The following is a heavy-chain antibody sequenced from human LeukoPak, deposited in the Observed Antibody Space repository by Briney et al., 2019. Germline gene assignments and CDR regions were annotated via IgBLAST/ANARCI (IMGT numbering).Heavy chain of an antibody. CDR1: GFTFSSYE. CDR3: AKREGNLFVGYRLGH. V-gene: IGHV3-23*01. Sequence: PGGSLRLSCAASGFTFSSYEMNWVRQAPGKGLEWVSAISGNGDNTFYADSVKGRFTISRDNSKNTVYLQMNSLRAEDTALYYCAKREGNLFVGYRLGHWGQGNMVTVSS. D-gene: IGHD5-12*01. CDR2: ISGNGDNT. J-gene: IGHJ4*02.